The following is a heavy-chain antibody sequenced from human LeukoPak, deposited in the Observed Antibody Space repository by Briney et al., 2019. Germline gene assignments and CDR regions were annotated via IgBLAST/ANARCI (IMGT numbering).Heavy chain of an antibody. J-gene: IGHJ5*02. CDR2: IHNSGAT. V-gene: IGHV4-39*01. Sequence: SETLSLTCSVSGGSISSSSYYWVWIRRPPGKGLEWIATIHNSGATYYNPSLKSRVTISVDTSKNQFSLKLSFVTAADTAVYYCARYCSGGSCDSSNWFDPWGQGTLVTVSS. D-gene: IGHD2-15*01. CDR1: GGSISSSSYY. CDR3: ARYCSGGSCDSSNWFDP.